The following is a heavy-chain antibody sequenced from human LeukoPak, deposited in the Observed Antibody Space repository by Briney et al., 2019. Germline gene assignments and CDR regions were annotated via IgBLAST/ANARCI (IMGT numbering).Heavy chain of an antibody. Sequence: SETLSLPCTVSGGSMSRLYWRWLRQSAGKGLEWIARKYRSGRTNYNPSLKSRITISLELSKNQFYLTMRSVTAPDTGMDFCARDYCGDVDAFDIWGQGTMCTVSS. CDR2: KYRSGRT. CDR3: ARDYCGDVDAFDI. V-gene: IGHV4-4*07. CDR1: GGSMSRLY. D-gene: IGHD4-17*01. J-gene: IGHJ3*02.